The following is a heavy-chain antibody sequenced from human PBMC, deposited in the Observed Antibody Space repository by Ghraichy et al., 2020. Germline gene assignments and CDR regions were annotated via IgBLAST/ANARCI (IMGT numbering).Heavy chain of an antibody. CDR1: GLTFRNVW. Sequence: GGSLRLSCAGSGLTFRNVWMNWVRQAHGKGLEWVGHVKSQDDGGTPDYAAPVKGRFAISRDDVNNMLYLQMNSLKAEAAGVYFWTTVGDYWGQGTLVTVST. CDR3: TTVGDY. J-gene: IGHJ4*02. CDR2: VKSQDDGGTP. V-gene: IGHV3-15*01.